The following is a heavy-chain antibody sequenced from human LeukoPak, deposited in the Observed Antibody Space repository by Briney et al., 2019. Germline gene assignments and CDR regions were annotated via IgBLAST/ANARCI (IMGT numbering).Heavy chain of an antibody. J-gene: IGHJ3*02. CDR3: ATSPQGVSGVIDAFDI. CDR1: GFTFSSYG. CDR2: IKQDGSEK. D-gene: IGHD6-25*01. V-gene: IGHV3-7*01. Sequence: HSGGSLRLSCAASGFTFSSYGMHWVRQAPGKGLEWVANIKQDGSEKYYVDSVKGRFTISRDNAKNSLYLQMNSLRAEDTAVYYCATSPQGVSGVIDAFDIWGQGTMVTVSS.